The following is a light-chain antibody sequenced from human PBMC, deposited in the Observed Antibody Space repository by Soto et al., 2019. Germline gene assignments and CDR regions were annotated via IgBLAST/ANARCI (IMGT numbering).Light chain of an antibody. CDR1: SSDVGRYNR. Sequence: QSALTQPPSVSGSPGQSVTISCTGTSSDVGRYNRVSWYQQPPGTAPKLMIFDVSNRPSGVPDRFSGSKSGNTASLTISGLQAEDEADYYCSLSTSSSSFVFGGGTKLTVL. CDR2: DVS. CDR3: SLSTSSSSFV. V-gene: IGLV2-18*01. J-gene: IGLJ2*01.